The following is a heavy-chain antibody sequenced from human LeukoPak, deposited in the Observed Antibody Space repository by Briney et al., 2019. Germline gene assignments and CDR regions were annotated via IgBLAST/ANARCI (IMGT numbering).Heavy chain of an antibody. CDR1: GFTFVDYG. V-gene: IGHV3-20*04. CDR3: ARYSRSALEDY. Sequence: GGSLRLSCATSGFTFVDYGLSWVRRAPGKGLEWLCAINYNGAITDYADSVKGRFTISRDNAKNSLYLRMDSLRAEDTAVYYCARYSRSALEDYWGQGTLVTVSS. D-gene: IGHD1-14*01. CDR2: INYNGAIT. J-gene: IGHJ4*02.